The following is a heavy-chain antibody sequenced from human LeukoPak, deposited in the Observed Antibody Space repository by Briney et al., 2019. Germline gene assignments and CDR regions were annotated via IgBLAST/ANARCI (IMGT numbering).Heavy chain of an antibody. CDR2: IIPLLGIA. Sequence: SVKVSYKASGGTFSIYAISWVPQAPGKGLEWMGRIIPLLGIANYAQKFQGRVTITADKSTSTAYMELSSLRSEDTAVYYCARDRNDVVVVAATFWFDYWGQGTLVTVSS. CDR1: GGTFSIYA. J-gene: IGHJ4*02. V-gene: IGHV1-69*04. CDR3: ARDRNDVVVVAATFWFDY. D-gene: IGHD2-15*01.